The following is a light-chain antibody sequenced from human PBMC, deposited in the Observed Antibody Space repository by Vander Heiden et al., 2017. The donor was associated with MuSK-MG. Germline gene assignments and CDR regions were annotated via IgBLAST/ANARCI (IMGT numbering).Light chain of an antibody. V-gene: IGKV3-15*01. CDR3: QQYTNWPWT. J-gene: IGKJ1*01. Sequence: EVVMTQSPATLSVSRGERATLSCRASQSVSSNLAWYQQKPGQAPRLLIYGASTRATGIPARFSGSGSGTEFTLTISSLQSEDFAVYHCQQYTNWPWTF. CDR2: GAS. CDR1: QSVSSN.